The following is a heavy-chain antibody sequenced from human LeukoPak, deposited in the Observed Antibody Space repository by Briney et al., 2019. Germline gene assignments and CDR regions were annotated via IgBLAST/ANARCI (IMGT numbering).Heavy chain of an antibody. CDR2: ISSSSGTI. J-gene: IGHJ4*02. CDR3: AGTDSGIYSRWFDY. Sequence: GGSLRLSCVGSGFTFSSYAMKWVRQAPGKGLEWVSYISSSSGTIYYADSVKGRFTVSRDNAKNSLYLQMNSLRAEDTVLYCCAGTDSGIYSRWFDYWGQGTLVTVSS. V-gene: IGHV3-48*01. D-gene: IGHD1-26*01. CDR1: GFTFSSYA.